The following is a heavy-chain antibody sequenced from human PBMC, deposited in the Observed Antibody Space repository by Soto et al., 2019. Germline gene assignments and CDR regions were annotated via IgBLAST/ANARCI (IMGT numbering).Heavy chain of an antibody. D-gene: IGHD4-17*01. CDR3: ARKADYGGSRGIMDV. CDR2: IYYSGRT. Sequence: QVRLEESGPGLVKPSETLSLICSVSGGSVNNANYFWNWIRHHPENGLEWIGYIYYSGRTRYNPSFKTSASWSKDKSKILFSLWLYSATVAYTAVDFCARKADYGGSRGIMDVWGRGTSVT. CDR1: GGSVNNANYF. J-gene: IGHJ6*02. V-gene: IGHV4-31*03.